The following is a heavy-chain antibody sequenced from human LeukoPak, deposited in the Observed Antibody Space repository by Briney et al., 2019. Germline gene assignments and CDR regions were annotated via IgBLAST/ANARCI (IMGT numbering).Heavy chain of an antibody. CDR2: IIPIFGTA. Sequence: ASVKVSCKASGGTFSSYAISWVRQAPGQGLEWMGGIIPIFGTANYAQKFQGRVTITADESTSTAYMELSSLRSEDTAVYYCARDLHRYSGSYLLDIWGQGTMVTVSS. CDR1: GGTFSSYA. V-gene: IGHV1-69*13. J-gene: IGHJ3*02. D-gene: IGHD1-26*01. CDR3: ARDLHRYSGSYLLDI.